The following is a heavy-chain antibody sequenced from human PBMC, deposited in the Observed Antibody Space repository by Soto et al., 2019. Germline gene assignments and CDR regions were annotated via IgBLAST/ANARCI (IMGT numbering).Heavy chain of an antibody. V-gene: IGHV3-21*01. D-gene: IGHD3-3*01. CDR1: GFTFSSYS. CDR3: AREYRVVSDDFWSGYYHDAFDI. CDR2: ISSSRSYI. J-gene: IGHJ3*02. Sequence: GGSLRLSCASSGFTFSSYSMNWVRQAPGKGLEWVSSISSSRSYIYYADSVKGRFTISRDNAKNSLYLQMNSLRAEDTAVYYCAREYRVVSDDFWSGYYHDAFDIWGQGTMVTVSS.